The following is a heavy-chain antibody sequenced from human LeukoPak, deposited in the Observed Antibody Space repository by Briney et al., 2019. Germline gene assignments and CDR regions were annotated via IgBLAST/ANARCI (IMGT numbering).Heavy chain of an antibody. D-gene: IGHD4-17*01. CDR3: ARETGSAVGSTDFDY. CDR1: VFTFSTYA. J-gene: IGHJ4*02. CDR2: ISYDGSNK. Sequence: GGCLRLSCAASVFTFSTYAIHWVRQAPCKGLEWVVVISYDGSNKYYADSVKGRFTISRDNSKNTLYLQMNSLRAEDTAVYYCARETGSAVGSTDFDYWGQGTLVTVSS. V-gene: IGHV3-30-3*01.